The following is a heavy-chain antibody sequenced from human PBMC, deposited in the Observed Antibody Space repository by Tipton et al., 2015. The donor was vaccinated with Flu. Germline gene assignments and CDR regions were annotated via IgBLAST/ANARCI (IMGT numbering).Heavy chain of an antibody. CDR2: ISYDGSNK. CDR3: ARDSARGDSSGWHAHPNY. CDR1: GFTFSSYA. D-gene: IGHD6-19*01. V-gene: IGHV3-30-3*01. Sequence: SLRLSCAASGFTFSSYAMHWVRQAPGKGLEWVAVISYDGSNKYYADSVKGRFTISRDNSKNTLYLQMNSLRAEDTAVYYCARDSARGDSSGWHAHPNYWGQGTLVTVSS. J-gene: IGHJ4*02.